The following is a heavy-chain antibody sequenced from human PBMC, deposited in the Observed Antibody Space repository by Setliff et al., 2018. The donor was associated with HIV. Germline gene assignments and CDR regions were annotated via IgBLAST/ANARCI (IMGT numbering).Heavy chain of an antibody. J-gene: IGHJ6*03. V-gene: IGHV1-18*01. CDR2: ISGYNGKT. Sequence: ASVKVSCKTSGYPFTSYALTWVRQAPGQGLEWMGWISGYNGKTNYPQKLQGRLTMTTDTSTSTVYKELRSLRSDDTAMYYCARVNYPSLSSSWYRLDYYYYMDVWGKGTMVTVSS. D-gene: IGHD6-13*01. CDR1: GYPFTSYA. CDR3: ARVNYPSLSSSWYRLDYYYYMDV.